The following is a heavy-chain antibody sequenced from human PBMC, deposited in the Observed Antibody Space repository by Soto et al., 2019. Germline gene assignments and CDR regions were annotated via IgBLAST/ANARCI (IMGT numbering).Heavy chain of an antibody. V-gene: IGHV1-46*03. CDR2: INPSGGST. D-gene: IGHD1-1*01. J-gene: IGHJ3*02. CDR3: ATHHWNAATIDAFDI. Sequence: ASVKVSCKASGYTFTSYYMHWVRQAPGQGLEWMGIINPSGGSTSYAQKFQGRVTMTRDTSTSTVYMELSSLRSEDTAVYYCATHHWNAATIDAFDIWGQGKMVTVSS. CDR1: GYTFTSYY.